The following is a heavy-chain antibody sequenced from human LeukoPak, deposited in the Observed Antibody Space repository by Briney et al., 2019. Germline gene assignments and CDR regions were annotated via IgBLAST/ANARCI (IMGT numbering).Heavy chain of an antibody. CDR2: IYYSGRT. J-gene: IGHJ6*03. V-gene: IGHV4-39*07. Sequence: SETLSLTCTVSGGSISSSSYYWGWIRQPPGKGLEWIGSIYYSGRTYYNPSLKSRVTISVDTSKNQFSLKLRSVTAADTAVYYCARVRLLWFGELFNYYYYMDVWGKGTTVTISS. CDR1: GGSISSSSYY. D-gene: IGHD3-10*01. CDR3: ARVRLLWFGELFNYYYYMDV.